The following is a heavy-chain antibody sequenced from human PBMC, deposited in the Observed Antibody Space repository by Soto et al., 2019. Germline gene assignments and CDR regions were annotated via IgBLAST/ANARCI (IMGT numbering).Heavy chain of an antibody. V-gene: IGHV4-34*01. CDR3: ARGGIAYCGGDCYSRDYYFDY. CDR1: GGSFSGYY. J-gene: IGHJ4*02. Sequence: QVQLQQWGAGLLKPSETLSLTCAVYGGSFSGYYWSWIRQPPGKGLEWIGEINHSGSTNYNPSLKSRVTISVDTSKNQFSLKLSSVTAADTAVYYCARGGIAYCGGDCYSRDYYFDYWGQGTLVTVSS. D-gene: IGHD2-21*02. CDR2: INHSGST.